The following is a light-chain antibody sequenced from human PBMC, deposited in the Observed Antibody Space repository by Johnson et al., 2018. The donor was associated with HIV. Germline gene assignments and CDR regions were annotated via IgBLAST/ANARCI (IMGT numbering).Light chain of an antibody. CDR1: SSNIGNNY. CDR3: ATWVGRLSIAGV. Sequence: QSVLTQPPSVSAAPGQRVTISCSGSSSNIGNNYVSWYQQFPGTAPKLLIYDNNKRPSGSPDRFSGSKSGTSATLGITGLQTGDEADYYCATWVGRLSIAGVFGTVTKVTVL. J-gene: IGLJ1*01. V-gene: IGLV1-51*01. CDR2: DNN.